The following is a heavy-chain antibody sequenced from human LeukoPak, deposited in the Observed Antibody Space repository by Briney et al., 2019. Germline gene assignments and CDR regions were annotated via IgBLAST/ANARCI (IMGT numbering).Heavy chain of an antibody. D-gene: IGHD3-22*01. CDR1: GYTFTSNY. Sequence: ASVKVSCKASGYTFTSNYIHWLRQAPGQGLEWMGLINPSGGSTIYAQKFQGRVTMTRDTSTSTVYMELSSLRSEDTAVYYCARDVISYYYDSSGSPIGSHFDYWGQGTQVTVSS. CDR3: ARDVISYYYDSSGSPIGSHFDY. CDR2: INPSGGST. J-gene: IGHJ4*02. V-gene: IGHV1-46*01.